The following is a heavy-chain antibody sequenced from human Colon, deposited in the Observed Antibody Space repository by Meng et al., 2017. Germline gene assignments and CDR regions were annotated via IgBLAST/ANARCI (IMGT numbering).Heavy chain of an antibody. CDR2: IKSKSDGGTT. J-gene: IGHJ4*02. CDR3: VIGGGVRGVKGFEN. V-gene: IGHV3-15*01. CDR1: GFTFSKAW. D-gene: IGHD3-10*01. Sequence: GESLKISCAASGFTFSKAWMSWVRQPPGKGLEWVGRIKSKSDGGTTDYVAPVKDRFTSSRDDSKTTLYLQMNGLKAEDTAVYYCVIGGGVRGVKGFENWGQGTLVTVSS.